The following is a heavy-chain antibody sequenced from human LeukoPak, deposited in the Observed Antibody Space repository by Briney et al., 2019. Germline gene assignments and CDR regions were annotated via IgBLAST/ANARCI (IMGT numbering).Heavy chain of an antibody. J-gene: IGHJ4*02. Sequence: SETLSLTCAVYGVSFSGYYWSCIRQPPGKGLEWIGEINHSGSTNYSPSLKSRVTISVDTSKNQFSLKLSSVTAADTAVYYCARVGSPSVAGVFDYWGQGTLVTVSS. V-gene: IGHV4-34*01. CDR1: GVSFSGYY. CDR2: INHSGST. CDR3: ARVGSPSVAGVFDY. D-gene: IGHD2-15*01.